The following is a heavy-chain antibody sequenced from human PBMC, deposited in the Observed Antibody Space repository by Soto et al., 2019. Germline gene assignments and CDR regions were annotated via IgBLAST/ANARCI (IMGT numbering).Heavy chain of an antibody. V-gene: IGHV1-18*01. CDR1: GYIFITYG. D-gene: IGHD3-10*01. J-gene: IGHJ4*02. Sequence: ASVKVSCKASGYIFITYGISWVRQAPGQGLEWMGRMSTYNGNTNYAQNLQGRVTMTADTSTNTAYMELRSLRSDDTAVYYCARDLDDSGSYYTGYWGPGTLVTVSS. CDR3: ARDLDDSGSYYTGY. CDR2: MSTYNGNT.